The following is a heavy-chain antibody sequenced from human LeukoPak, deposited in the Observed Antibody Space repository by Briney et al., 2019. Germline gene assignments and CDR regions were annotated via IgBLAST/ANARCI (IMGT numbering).Heavy chain of an antibody. CDR2: ISWNSGSI. D-gene: IGHD4-17*01. V-gene: IGHV3-9*01. CDR3: ARGGTVTTNYYFDS. J-gene: IGHJ4*02. Sequence: PGGSLRLSCAASVFTFDDYAMHWVRQAPGKGLERVSGISWNSGSIGYADSVKGRITISRDNAKRSLYLQMNSPRAEDTALYYCARGGTVTTNYYFDSWGQGTLVTVSS. CDR1: VFTFDDYA.